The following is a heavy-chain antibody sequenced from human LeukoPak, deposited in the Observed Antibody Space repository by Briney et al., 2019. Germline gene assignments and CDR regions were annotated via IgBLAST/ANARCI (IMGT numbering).Heavy chain of an antibody. J-gene: IGHJ6*02. D-gene: IGHD6-13*01. CDR3: ARDQMLPYSSSWYYYYYGMDV. CDR2: INPNSGGT. V-gene: IGHV1-2*04. CDR1: GYTFTGYY. Sequence: GASVKVSCKASGYTFTGYYMHWVRQAPGQGLEGMGWINPNSGGTNYAQKFQGWVTMTRDTSISTAYMELSRLRSDDTAVYYCARDQMLPYSSSWYYYYYGMDVWGQGTTVTVSS.